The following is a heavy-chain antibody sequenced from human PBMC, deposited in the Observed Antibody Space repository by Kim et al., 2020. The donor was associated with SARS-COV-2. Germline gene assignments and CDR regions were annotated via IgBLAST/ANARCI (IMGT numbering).Heavy chain of an antibody. J-gene: IGHJ4*02. Sequence: GGSLRLSCAASGFTFDDYAMHWVRQAPGKGLEWVSLISWDGGSTYYADSVKGRFTISRDNSKNSLYLQMNSLRAEDTALYYCAKALRKTYYYDSSGPIDYWGQGTLVTVSS. V-gene: IGHV3-43D*03. CDR1: GFTFDDYA. CDR2: ISWDGGST. D-gene: IGHD3-22*01. CDR3: AKALRKTYYYDSSGPIDY.